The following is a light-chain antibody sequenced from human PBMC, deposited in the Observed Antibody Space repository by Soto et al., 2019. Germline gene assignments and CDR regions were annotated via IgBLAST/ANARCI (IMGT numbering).Light chain of an antibody. V-gene: IGLV2-23*02. CDR1: SSDIGSYNT. CDR3: CSYAGSGTFV. Sequence: QSALAQPASVSGSPGQSITISCSGTSSDIGSYNTVSWFQHHPGKAPKLIIYDVNNWPAWLSRRFSGSKSGNTASLTISGLQAMDEADYYCCSYAGSGTFVFGGETKVTVL. J-gene: IGLJ2*01. CDR2: DVN.